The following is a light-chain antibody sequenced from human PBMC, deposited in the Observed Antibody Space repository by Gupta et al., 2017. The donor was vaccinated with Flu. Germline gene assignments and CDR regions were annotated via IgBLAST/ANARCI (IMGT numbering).Light chain of an antibody. CDR1: HSIRSN. CDR3: QQSKEWPPYT. V-gene: IGKV3-15*01. CDR2: RAS. J-gene: IGKJ2*01. Sequence: EIVMTHSPATLSVSPGETATLSCRASHSIRSNLAWQQQKPGQAPILLIYRASSRATGPPARSSGSSSGTEFTLTISILQSEDFAVYYCQQSKEWPPYTFGPGTKLQIK.